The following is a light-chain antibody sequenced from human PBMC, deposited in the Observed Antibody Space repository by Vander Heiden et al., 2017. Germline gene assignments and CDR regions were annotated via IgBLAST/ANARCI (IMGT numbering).Light chain of an antibody. CDR1: QSISSW. Sequence: DIQMTQSPSTLSASVGDRVTITCRASQSISSWLAWYQQKPGKAPKLLIYDASSLESRVPSRFSGRGSRTEFTLTISSLQPDDFATYYCQQDNSFPFTFGHGTKVDIK. CDR2: DAS. CDR3: QQDNSFPFT. J-gene: IGKJ3*01. V-gene: IGKV1-5*01.